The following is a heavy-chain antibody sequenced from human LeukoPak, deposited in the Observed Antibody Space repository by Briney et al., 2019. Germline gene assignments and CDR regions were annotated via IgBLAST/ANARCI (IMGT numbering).Heavy chain of an antibody. CDR3: TRENYYDSSGYFSDS. V-gene: IGHV3-49*04. CDR1: GFTFGDYA. Sequence: GGSLRLSCTGSGFTFGDYAMSWVRQAPGMGLEWVGFIRSKAYGGTTEYAASVRGRFTISRDDSKSIAYLQMNSLKTEDTAVYYCTRENYYDSSGYFSDSWGQGTLVTVSS. D-gene: IGHD3-22*01. CDR2: IRSKAYGGTT. J-gene: IGHJ4*02.